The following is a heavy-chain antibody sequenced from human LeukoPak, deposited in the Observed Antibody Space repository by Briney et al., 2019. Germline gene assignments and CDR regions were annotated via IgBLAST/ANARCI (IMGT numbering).Heavy chain of an antibody. CDR1: GFTFSSYA. CDR2: ISYDGSNK. V-gene: IGHV3-30-3*01. D-gene: IGHD6-13*01. Sequence: GGSLRLSCAASGFTFSSYAMHWVRQAPGKGLEWVAVISYDGSNKYYADSVKGRFTISRDNSKNTLYLQMNSLRAEDTAVYYCARDSGGGPGYSSSWSEVGANYYYYYMDVWGKGTTVTVSS. J-gene: IGHJ6*03. CDR3: ARDSGGGPGYSSSWSEVGANYYYYYMDV.